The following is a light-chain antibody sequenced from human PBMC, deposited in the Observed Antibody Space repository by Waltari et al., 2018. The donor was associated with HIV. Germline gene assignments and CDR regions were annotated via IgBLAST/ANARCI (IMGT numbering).Light chain of an antibody. CDR3: QQYNNWPPVT. V-gene: IGKV3-15*01. CDR1: PGVASD. CDR2: GAS. Sequence: EIVMTQSPATLSVSPGERATLSCRDSPGVASDFACYRQKPRQAPRLPIYGASTRATGIPARFGGSGSGTEFNHTISSLQSEDFAVYYCQQYNNWPPVTFGPGTKVDIK. J-gene: IGKJ3*01.